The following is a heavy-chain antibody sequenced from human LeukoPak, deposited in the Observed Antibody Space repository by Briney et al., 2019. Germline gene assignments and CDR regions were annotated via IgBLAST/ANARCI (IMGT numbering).Heavy chain of an antibody. CDR1: DVSISTYY. CDR3: ARGIAGSGSYSNDIYYMDV. V-gene: IGHV4-4*07. CDR2: LYTNGST. D-gene: IGHD3-10*01. J-gene: IGHJ6*03. Sequence: PSQTLSLTCSVSDVSISTYYWNSIRQPAGKGLEWVLRLYTNGSTNYNPSLKSRVTMSVDTSKNQFSLKLSSVTAADTAVYYCARGIAGSGSYSNDIYYMDVWGKGTTVTISS.